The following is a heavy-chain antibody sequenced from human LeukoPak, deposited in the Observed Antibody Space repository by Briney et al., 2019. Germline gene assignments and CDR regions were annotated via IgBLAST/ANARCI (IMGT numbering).Heavy chain of an antibody. D-gene: IGHD3-10*01. Sequence: SETLSLTCAVSGYSISSGYYWGWIRQPPGKGLEWIGSIYHSGSTYYNPSLKSRVTISVDASKNQFSLKLSSVTAADTAVYYCASNIWFGESEYFDYWGQGTLVTVSS. V-gene: IGHV4-38-2*01. CDR2: IYHSGST. CDR1: GYSISSGYY. J-gene: IGHJ4*02. CDR3: ASNIWFGESEYFDY.